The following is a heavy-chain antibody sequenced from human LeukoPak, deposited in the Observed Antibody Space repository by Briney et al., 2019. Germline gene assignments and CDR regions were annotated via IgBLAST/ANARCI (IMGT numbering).Heavy chain of an antibody. D-gene: IGHD1-1*01. V-gene: IGHV1-69*04. CDR2: IIPILGIT. J-gene: IGHJ4*02. CDR1: GGTFSSYA. Sequence: SVKVSCKGSGGTFSSYAISWVRQAPGQGLEWMGRIIPILGITNYAQKFQDRLTISADESMSTVYMELSSLRSEDTAVYYCARRNEYTTSYHSWGQGTLVTVTS. CDR3: ARRNEYTTSYHS.